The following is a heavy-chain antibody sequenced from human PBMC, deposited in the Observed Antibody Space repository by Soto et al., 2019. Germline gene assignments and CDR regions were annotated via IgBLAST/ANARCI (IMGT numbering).Heavy chain of an antibody. V-gene: IGHV4-59*01. Sequence: SETLSLTCTVSGGSISSYYWSWIRQPPGKGLEWIGYIYYSGSTNYNPSLKSRVTISVDTSKNQFSLKLSSVTAADTAVYYCARVWGIAGHWFDPWGQGILVTVSS. CDR3: ARVWGIAGHWFDP. CDR1: GGSISSYY. CDR2: IYYSGST. J-gene: IGHJ5*02. D-gene: IGHD2-21*01.